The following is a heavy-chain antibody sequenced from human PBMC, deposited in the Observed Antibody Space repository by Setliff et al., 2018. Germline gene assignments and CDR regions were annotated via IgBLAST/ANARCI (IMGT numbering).Heavy chain of an antibody. CDR3: AKFSSVPGSRFFDY. D-gene: IGHD2-2*01. J-gene: IGHJ4*02. CDR1: GASITSGG. V-gene: IGHV3-48*01. CDR2: ISTSSTII. Sequence: ETLSLTCSVSGASITSGGFYWTWVRRAPGKGLEWISYISTSSTIIYYADSVKGRFTISRDNANHSLHLQMNSLRAEDTAIYSCAKFSSVPGSRFFDYWGQGALVTVSS.